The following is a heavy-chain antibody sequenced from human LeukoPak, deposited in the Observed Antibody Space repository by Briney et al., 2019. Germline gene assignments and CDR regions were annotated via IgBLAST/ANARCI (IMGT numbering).Heavy chain of an antibody. CDR3: ARDDLSSSAYSSGWRPFDY. V-gene: IGHV1-2*02. CDR1: GYTFTGYY. CDR2: INPNSGGT. Sequence: ASVKVSCKASGYTFTGYYMHWVRQAPGQGLEWMGWINPNSGGTNYAQKFQGRVTMTRDTSISTAYMELSRLRSDDTAVYYCARDDLSSSAYSSGWRPFDYWGQETLVTVSS. D-gene: IGHD6-19*01. J-gene: IGHJ4*02.